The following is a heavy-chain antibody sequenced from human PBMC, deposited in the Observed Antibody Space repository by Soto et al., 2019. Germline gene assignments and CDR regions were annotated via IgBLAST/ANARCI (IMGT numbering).Heavy chain of an antibody. Sequence: GGSLRLSCAASGFTFSSYAMSWVRQAPGKGLEWVSAISGSGGSTYYADSVKGRFTISRDNSKNTLYLQMNSLRAEDTAVYYCVAPIDIVVVPATDDYYYGMDVWGQGTTVTVSS. CDR2: ISGSGGST. CDR1: GFTFSSYA. CDR3: VAPIDIVVVPATDDYYYGMDV. D-gene: IGHD2-2*01. V-gene: IGHV3-23*01. J-gene: IGHJ6*02.